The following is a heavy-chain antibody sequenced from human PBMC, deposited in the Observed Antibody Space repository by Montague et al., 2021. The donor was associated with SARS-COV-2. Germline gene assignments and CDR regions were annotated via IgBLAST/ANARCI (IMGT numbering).Heavy chain of an antibody. V-gene: IGHV4-34*01. CDR2: INHGGST. CDR1: GGSFSGYY. D-gene: IGHD6-13*01. CDR3: TRGDLRYSSSWYLDY. J-gene: IGHJ4*02. Sequence: SETLSLTCAVYGGSFSGYYWSWIRQPPGKGLEWIGEINHGGSTNYNPSLKSRVTISVDTSKNQFSLKLSSVTAADTAVYYCTRGDLRYSSSWYLDYWGQGTLVTVSS.